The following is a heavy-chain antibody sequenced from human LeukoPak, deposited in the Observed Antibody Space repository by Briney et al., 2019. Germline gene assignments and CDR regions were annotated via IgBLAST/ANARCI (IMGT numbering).Heavy chain of an antibody. CDR2: ISGSASNT. V-gene: IGHV3-23*01. D-gene: IGHD1-26*01. Sequence: PGGSLRLSCAASGFTFSSYAMSCVRQAPGKGLAWVSAISGSASNTYYADSVKGRFTISRDNSRNTLYLQMNSLRAEDTAVYYCANVEWPLDYWGQGTLVTVSS. CDR1: GFTFSSYA. J-gene: IGHJ4*02. CDR3: ANVEWPLDY.